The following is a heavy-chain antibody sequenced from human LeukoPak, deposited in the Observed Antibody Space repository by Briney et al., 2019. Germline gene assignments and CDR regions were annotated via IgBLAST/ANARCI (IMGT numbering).Heavy chain of an antibody. D-gene: IGHD6-13*01. CDR2: INHSGST. CDR3: ASTYSSSWYSGWFDP. V-gene: IGHV4-34*01. CDR1: GGSFSGYY. Sequence: SETLSLTCAVYGGSFSGYYWSWIRQPPGKGLEWIGEINHSGSTNYNPSLKSRVTISVDTSKNQFSLKLSSVTAADTAVYYCASTYSSSWYSGWFDPWGQGTLVTVSS. J-gene: IGHJ5*02.